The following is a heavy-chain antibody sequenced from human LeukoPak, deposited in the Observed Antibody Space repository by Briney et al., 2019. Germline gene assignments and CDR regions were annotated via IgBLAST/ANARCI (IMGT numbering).Heavy chain of an antibody. V-gene: IGHV1-46*01. CDR1: GYTFTSYH. J-gene: IGHJ6*03. CDR3: ARGSGGAYYMDV. D-gene: IGHD6-25*01. CDR2: INPSGGTT. Sequence: ASVKVSCKASGYTFTSYHMHWVRQAPGQGLEWMGIINPSGGTTNYAQKFRGRVTMTRDMSTSTVYMELSSLRSEDTAVYYCARGSGGAYYMDVWGKGTTVTVSS.